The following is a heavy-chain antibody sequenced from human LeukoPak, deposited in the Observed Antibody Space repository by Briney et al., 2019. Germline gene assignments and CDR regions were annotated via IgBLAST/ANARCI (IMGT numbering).Heavy chain of an antibody. CDR3: ASIRGTLGY. Sequence: GGSLTLSCAASGFPFSDYFMVWLRQAPGKGLEWVGRIKNKANSYITQYAASMEGRFTISRDDSKNSLYLQMSSLKTEDTAMYYCASIRGTLGYWGQGTVVTVSS. CDR1: GFPFSDYF. J-gene: IGHJ4*02. CDR2: IKNKANSYIT. V-gene: IGHV3-72*01. D-gene: IGHD1-26*01.